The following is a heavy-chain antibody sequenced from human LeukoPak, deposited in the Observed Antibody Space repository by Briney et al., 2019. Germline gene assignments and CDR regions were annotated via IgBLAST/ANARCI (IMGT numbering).Heavy chain of an antibody. Sequence: GGSLRLSCAASGFTFSSHWMSWVRQAPGKGLEWVANIKQDGSERYYVDSVKGRFTISRDNAKNSLYLQMNSLRAEDTAVYYCACSRTNDYWGQGTLVTVSS. J-gene: IGHJ4*02. D-gene: IGHD2-2*01. CDR1: GFTFSSHW. CDR3: ACSRTNDY. V-gene: IGHV3-7*01. CDR2: IKQDGSER.